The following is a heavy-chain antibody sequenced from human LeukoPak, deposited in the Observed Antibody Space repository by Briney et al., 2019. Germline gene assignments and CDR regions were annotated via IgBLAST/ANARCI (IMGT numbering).Heavy chain of an antibody. CDR3: TKEHGSAWQADWYFDL. CDR2: MSGDGGRT. D-gene: IGHD6-19*01. J-gene: IGHJ2*01. Sequence: PGGSLRLSCAASGFAFDDYAVHWVRQAPGRGLEWVSLMSGDGGRTHYAAAVRGRFTISRDNSKNSLYLQMNSLRVEDSALYYCTKEHGSAWQADWYFDLWGRGTLVTVSS. CDR1: GFAFDDYA. V-gene: IGHV3-43*02.